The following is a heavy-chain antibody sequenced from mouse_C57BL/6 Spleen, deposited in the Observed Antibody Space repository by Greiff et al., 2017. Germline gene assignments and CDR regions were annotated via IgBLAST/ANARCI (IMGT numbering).Heavy chain of an antibody. D-gene: IGHD2-3*01. CDR1: GYTFTDYN. CDR2: INPNNGGT. Sequence: EVQLQQSGPELVKPGASVKMSCKASGYTFTDYNMHWVKQSHGKSLEWIGYINPNNGGTSYNQKFKGKATLTVNKSSSTAYMELRSLTSEDSAVYYCARWGWLLRGPFDYWGQGTTLTVSS. J-gene: IGHJ2*01. CDR3: ARWGWLLRGPFDY. V-gene: IGHV1-22*01.